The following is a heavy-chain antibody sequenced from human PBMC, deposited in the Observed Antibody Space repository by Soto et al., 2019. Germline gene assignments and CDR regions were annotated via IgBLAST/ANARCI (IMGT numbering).Heavy chain of an antibody. D-gene: IGHD6-13*01. Sequence: EVQLVESGGGLVQPGGSLRLSCAASGFTVSSYRMSWVRQAPGKGLEWVSVIYNAGSADFADSVKGRFTIARDNSKNTLYLQMSSLRAEDTAVYYCARVHSRSYHYFDYWGPGTLVTVSS. CDR2: IYNAGSA. CDR1: GFTVSSYR. CDR3: ARVHSRSYHYFDY. J-gene: IGHJ4*02. V-gene: IGHV3-66*01.